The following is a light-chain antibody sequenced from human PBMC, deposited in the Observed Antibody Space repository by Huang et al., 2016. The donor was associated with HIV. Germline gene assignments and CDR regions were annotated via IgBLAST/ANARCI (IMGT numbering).Light chain of an antibody. Sequence: DIVVTQSPASLTLSLGERATINCTSSQSLSSSSNNKNYLTGYQEKPRQPPKLLIYWASTRESGVPDRFSGSGSGTDFTLTISSLQAEDVATYYCHQYYTIPQTFGQGTKVEV. CDR1: QSLSSSSNNKNY. V-gene: IGKV4-1*01. CDR3: HQYYTIPQT. CDR2: WAS. J-gene: IGKJ1*01.